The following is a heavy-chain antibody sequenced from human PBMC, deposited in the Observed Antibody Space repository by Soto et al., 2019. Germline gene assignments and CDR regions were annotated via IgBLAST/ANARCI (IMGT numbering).Heavy chain of an antibody. CDR3: ARERYYGSWSSYYYYGMDV. CDR2: ISAYNGNT. J-gene: IGHJ6*02. D-gene: IGHD3-10*01. Sequence: QVQLVQSGAEVKKPGASVKVSCKASGYTFTSYGISWVRQAPGQGLEWMGWISAYNGNTNYAQKLQGRVTMTTDTYTSTAYMERRSLKSDDTAVYYCARERYYGSWSSYYYYGMDVWGQGTTVTVSS. V-gene: IGHV1-18*01. CDR1: GYTFTSYG.